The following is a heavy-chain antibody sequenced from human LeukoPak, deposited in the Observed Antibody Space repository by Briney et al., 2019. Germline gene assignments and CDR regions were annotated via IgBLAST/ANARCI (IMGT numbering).Heavy chain of an antibody. CDR3: AKDGGSNSYWYFDL. CDR2: LRGNGDT. CDR1: GFTFSSYA. V-gene: IGHV3-23*01. D-gene: IGHD1-26*01. J-gene: IGHJ2*01. Sequence: PGGSLRLSCAASGFTFSSYAMSWVREAPARGLEWVSSLRGNGDTFYADSVKGRFTISRDNSKNTLYLQMSSLRPEDTAVYFCAKDGGSNSYWYFDLWGRGTLVTVSS.